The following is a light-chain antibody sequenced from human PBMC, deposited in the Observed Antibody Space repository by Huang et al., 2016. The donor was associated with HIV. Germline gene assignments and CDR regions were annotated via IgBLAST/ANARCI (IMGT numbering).Light chain of an antibody. CDR2: VSS. CDR3: QHSYVSLGYT. J-gene: IGKJ2*01. Sequence: DIQMTQSPSSLSASVGDRVTLTCRTSQDIGSHLNWYQQRPGRAPKLLIYVSSTLPSGVPSRFSGGGSGTDFTLTISNLQPEDFATYYCQHSYVSLGYTFGQGTKLEI. V-gene: IGKV1-39*01. CDR1: QDIGSH.